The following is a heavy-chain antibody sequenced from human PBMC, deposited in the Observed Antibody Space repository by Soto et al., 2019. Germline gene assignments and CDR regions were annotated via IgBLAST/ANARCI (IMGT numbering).Heavy chain of an antibody. CDR3: TTDATSGYYWDYADF. V-gene: IGHV3-15*01. D-gene: IGHD3-22*01. J-gene: IGHJ4*02. Sequence: VGSLRLSCAASGFTFSSAWMSWVRQAPGKGLEWVGRIKSETDGGTTDYAAPVKGRFTISRHDSKNTLSLQMNSLRTEDSAVYYCTTDATSGYYWDYADFWGQGTQVTVSS. CDR1: GFTFSSAW. CDR2: IKSETDGGTT.